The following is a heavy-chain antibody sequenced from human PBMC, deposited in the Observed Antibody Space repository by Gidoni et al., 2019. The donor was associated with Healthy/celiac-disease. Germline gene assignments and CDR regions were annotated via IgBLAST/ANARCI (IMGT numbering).Heavy chain of an antibody. CDR2: IKQDGSEK. Sequence: EVQLVESGGGLVQPGGSLRLSCAASGFTFSSYWMSWVRQAPGKGLEWVANIKQDGSEKYYVDSVKGRFTIPRDNAKNSLYLQMNSLRAEDTAVYYCARDLVGVVVAQRRGYGMDVWGQGTTVTVSS. V-gene: IGHV3-7*04. CDR1: GFTFSSYW. J-gene: IGHJ6*02. D-gene: IGHD3-3*01. CDR3: ARDLVGVVVAQRRGYGMDV.